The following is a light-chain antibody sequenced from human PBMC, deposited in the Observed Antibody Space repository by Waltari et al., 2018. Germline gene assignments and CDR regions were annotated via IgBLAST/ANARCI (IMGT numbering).Light chain of an antibody. V-gene: IGKV3-11*01. CDR1: QSVINY. CDR2: DAS. J-gene: IGKJ5*01. Sequence: EIVLTQSPATLSLSPGERATLPCRASQSVINYLAWYQQKPGQAPRLLIYDASNRATDIPARFSGSGSGTDFTLTISSLEPEDFAVYYCQQRSNWPLITFGQGTRLEIK. CDR3: QQRSNWPLIT.